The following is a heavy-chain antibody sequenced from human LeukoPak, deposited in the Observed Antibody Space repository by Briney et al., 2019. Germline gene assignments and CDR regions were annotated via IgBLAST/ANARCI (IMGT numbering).Heavy chain of an antibody. CDR1: GYTFTSYG. CDR3: ARDFYCSSTSCYYYYYYMDV. J-gene: IGHJ6*03. V-gene: IGHV1-18*01. D-gene: IGHD2-2*01. Sequence: ASVKVSCKASGYTFTSYGISWVRQAPGQGLEWMGCISAYNGNTNYAQKLQGRVTMTTDTSTSTAYMELRSLRPDDTAVYYCARDFYCSSTSCYYYYYYMDVWGKGTTVTVSS. CDR2: ISAYNGNT.